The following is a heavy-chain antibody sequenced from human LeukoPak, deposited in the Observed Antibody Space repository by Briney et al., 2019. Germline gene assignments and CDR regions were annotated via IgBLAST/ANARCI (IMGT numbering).Heavy chain of an antibody. D-gene: IGHD2-15*01. CDR1: GFTFSSYW. V-gene: IGHV3-7*04. CDR2: IKQDGSEK. CDR3: AGARVAAAISWFDP. J-gene: IGHJ5*02. Sequence: GGSLRLSCAASGFTFSSYWMSWVRQAPGKGLEWVANIKQDGSEKYYVDSVKGRFTISRDNAKNSLYLQMNSLRAEDTAVYYCAGARVAAAISWFDPWGQGTLVTVSS.